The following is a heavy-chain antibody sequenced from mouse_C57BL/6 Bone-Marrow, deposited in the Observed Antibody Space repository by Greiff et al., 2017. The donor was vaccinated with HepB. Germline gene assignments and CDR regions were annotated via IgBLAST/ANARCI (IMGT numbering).Heavy chain of an antibody. J-gene: IGHJ1*01. V-gene: IGHV1-64*01. CDR3: ARSDGYPRYFDV. CDR2: IHPNSGST. CDR1: GYTFTSYW. Sequence: QVQLKQPGAELVKPGASVKLSCKASGYTFTSYWMHWVKQRPGQGLEWIGMIHPNSGSTNYNEKFKSKATLTVDKSSSTAYMQLSSLTSEDSAVYYFARSDGYPRYFDVWGPGTTLTVSS. D-gene: IGHD2-3*01.